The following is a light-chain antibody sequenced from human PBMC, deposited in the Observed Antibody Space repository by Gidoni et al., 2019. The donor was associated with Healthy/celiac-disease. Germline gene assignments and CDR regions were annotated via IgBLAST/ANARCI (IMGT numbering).Light chain of an antibody. CDR3: QQYGSSTGT. V-gene: IGKV3-20*01. J-gene: IGKJ1*01. Sequence: EIVLTQSPGTLSLSPGERATLSCRASQSFSSSYLAWYQQKPDQAPRLLIYGASSRATGIPDRFSGSGSGTDFTLTISRLEPEDFAVYYCQQYGSSTGTFGQXTKVEIK. CDR1: QSFSSSY. CDR2: GAS.